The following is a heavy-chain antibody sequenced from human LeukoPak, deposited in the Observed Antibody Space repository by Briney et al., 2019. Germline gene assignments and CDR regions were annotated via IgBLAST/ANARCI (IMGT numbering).Heavy chain of an antibody. J-gene: IGHJ4*02. V-gene: IGHV1-46*01. CDR3: ARAYYYDRLHFDY. Sequence: ASVKVSCKASGYTFTNSYIHWVRQAPGQVLEWMGLINPDGGNTNYAQNFQGRVTLTRDTSISTAYMELSSLRSDDTAVYYCARAYYYDRLHFDYWGQGTLVTVSS. CDR2: INPDGGNT. CDR1: GYTFTNSY. D-gene: IGHD3-22*01.